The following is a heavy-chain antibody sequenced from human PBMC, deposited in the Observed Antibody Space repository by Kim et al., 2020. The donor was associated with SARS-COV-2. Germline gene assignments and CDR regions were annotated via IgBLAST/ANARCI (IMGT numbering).Heavy chain of an antibody. CDR2: IFYSGST. Sequence: SETLSLTCTVSGGSIRSSSYYWGWIRQPPGKGLEWIGNIFYSGSTYYNPSLKSRVTISVDTSKNQFSLKLSSVTVADTAVYYCARPDTGWVSNWFDPWGQGTLVTVSS. CDR1: GGSIRSSSYY. CDR3: ARPDTGWVSNWFDP. D-gene: IGHD6-19*01. V-gene: IGHV4-39*01. J-gene: IGHJ5*02.